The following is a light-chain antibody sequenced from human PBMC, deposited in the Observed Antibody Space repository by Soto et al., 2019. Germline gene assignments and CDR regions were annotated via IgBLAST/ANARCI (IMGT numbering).Light chain of an antibody. CDR2: GVS. CDR3: QQRSNWPPIT. Sequence: EIVLTQSPGTLSLSPGERATLSCRASQSVSSIYFAWYQQKRGQAPRLLIYGVSSRATGIPDRFSGSGSGTDFTLTISSLEPEDFAVYYCQQRSNWPPITFGQGTRLEIK. J-gene: IGKJ5*01. V-gene: IGKV3D-20*02. CDR1: QSVSSIY.